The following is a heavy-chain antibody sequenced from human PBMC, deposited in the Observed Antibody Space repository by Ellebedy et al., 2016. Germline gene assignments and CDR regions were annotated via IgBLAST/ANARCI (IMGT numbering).Heavy chain of an antibody. CDR3: AREKDYSSAWSALDP. CDR2: ISYDGNIK. V-gene: IGHV3-30*03. D-gene: IGHD6-19*01. CDR1: GFTFTRYA. Sequence: GGSLRLSCSASGFTFTRYAMHWVRQAPGKGLEWVAVISYDGNIKYYAESVKGRFTLSRDNSKNTLFLLMNSLRPEDTALYYCAREKDYSSAWSALDPWGQGTLVTVPS. J-gene: IGHJ5*02.